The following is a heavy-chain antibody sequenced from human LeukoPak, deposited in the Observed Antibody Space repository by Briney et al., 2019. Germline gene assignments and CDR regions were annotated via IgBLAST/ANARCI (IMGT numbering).Heavy chain of an antibody. V-gene: IGHV4-59*01. J-gene: IGHJ6*02. Sequence: SETLSLTCTVSGGSISSYYWSWIRQPPGKGLEWIGYIYSSESTNYNPSLKSRVTISVDTSKNQFSLKLSSVTAADTAVYYCARQIPTQDGMDVWGQGTTVTVSS. CDR1: GGSISSYY. CDR3: ARQIPTQDGMDV. CDR2: IYSSEST.